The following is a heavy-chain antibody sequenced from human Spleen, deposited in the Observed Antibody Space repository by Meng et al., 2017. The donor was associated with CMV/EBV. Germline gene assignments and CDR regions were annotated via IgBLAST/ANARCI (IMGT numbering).Heavy chain of an antibody. CDR3: ARGEPERARWSSLCYYYGMDV. Sequence: GESLKISCTASGFTFGDYAVSWVRQAPGKGLEWVAVISYDGSNKYYADSVKGRFTISRDNSKNTLYLQMNSLRAEGTAVYYCARGEPERARWSSLCYYYGMDVWGQGTTVTVSS. CDR2: ISYDGSNK. V-gene: IGHV3-30-3*01. J-gene: IGHJ6*02. D-gene: IGHD1-14*01. CDR1: GFTFGDYA.